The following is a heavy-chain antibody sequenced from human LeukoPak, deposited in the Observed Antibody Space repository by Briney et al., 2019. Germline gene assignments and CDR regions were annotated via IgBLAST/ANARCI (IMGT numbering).Heavy chain of an antibody. Sequence: GASVKVSCKASGYTFTSYGTSWVRQAPGQGLEWMGWISAYNGNTNYAQKLQGRVTMTTDTSTSTAYRELRSLRSDDTAVYYCARDSGSPLPHFDYWGQGTLVTVSS. J-gene: IGHJ4*02. CDR2: ISAYNGNT. V-gene: IGHV1-18*01. CDR3: ARDSGSPLPHFDY. CDR1: GYTFTSYG. D-gene: IGHD1-26*01.